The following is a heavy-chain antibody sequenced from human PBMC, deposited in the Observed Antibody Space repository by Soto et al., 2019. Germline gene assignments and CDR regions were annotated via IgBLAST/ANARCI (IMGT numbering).Heavy chain of an antibody. CDR3: ARALKDQLLDY. CDR2: ISANNGNT. D-gene: IGHD2-2*01. Sequence: ASVKVSCKASGGTFSNSAISWVRQAPGQGLEWMGWISANNGNTDYAQKLQGRVTMTTDTSTSTAYMELRSLRSDDTAVYYCARALKDQLLDYWGQGTLVTVSS. J-gene: IGHJ4*02. V-gene: IGHV1-18*01. CDR1: GGTFSNSA.